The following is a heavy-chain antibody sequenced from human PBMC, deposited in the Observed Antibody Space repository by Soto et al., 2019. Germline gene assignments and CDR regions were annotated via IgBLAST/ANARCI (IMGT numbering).Heavy chain of an antibody. J-gene: IGHJ6*02. V-gene: IGHV3-23*01. CDR2: ISGSGGSK. Sequence: PGGSLRLSCAASGLTFSSYAMSWVRQAPGKGLEWVSAISGSGGSKYYADFVKGRFTISRDNSKNTLYLQMNSLRAEDTAVYYCAKDSIVVVPAAIAQTGEASDKKGPHYYYYYGMDVWGQGTTVTVSS. CDR1: GLTFSSYA. CDR3: AKDSIVVVPAAIAQTGEASDKKGPHYYYYYGMDV. D-gene: IGHD2-2*01.